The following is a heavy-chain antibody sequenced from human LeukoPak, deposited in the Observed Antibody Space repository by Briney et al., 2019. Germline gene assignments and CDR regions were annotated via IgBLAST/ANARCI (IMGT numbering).Heavy chain of an antibody. CDR2: IYTSGST. Sequence: PSETLSLTCTVSGGSISSYYWSWIRQPAGKGLEWIGRIYTSGSTNYNPSLKSRVTISVDTSKNQFSLKLSSVTAADTAVYYCARHESIIVVVAARGFDYWGQGTLVTVSS. D-gene: IGHD2-15*01. V-gene: IGHV4-4*07. CDR3: ARHESIIVVVAARGFDY. CDR1: GGSISSYY. J-gene: IGHJ4*02.